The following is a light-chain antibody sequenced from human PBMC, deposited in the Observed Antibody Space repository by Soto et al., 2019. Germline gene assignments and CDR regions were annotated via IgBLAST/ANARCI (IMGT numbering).Light chain of an antibody. CDR3: CSWAGSSTFYF. CDR2: EVS. CDR1: TTDVGSYKL. V-gene: IGLV2-23*02. Sequence: QSVRNQPASVSGSPGQSITISCTGTTTDVGSYKLVSWYQQHPGKAPKLMIYEVSRRPSGVSNRFSGPKSGNTASLTISGLQAEDEADYYCCSWAGSSTFYFFGSGTKVTVL. J-gene: IGLJ1*01.